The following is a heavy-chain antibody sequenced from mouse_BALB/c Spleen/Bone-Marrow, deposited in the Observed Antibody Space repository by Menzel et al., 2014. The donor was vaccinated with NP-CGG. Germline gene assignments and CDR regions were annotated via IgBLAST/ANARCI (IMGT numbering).Heavy chain of an antibody. D-gene: IGHD2-14*01. CDR1: GYTFTDYN. CDR2: IYPYNSGT. CDR3: ARFRYDWYFDV. Sequence: VQLQQSGPELVKPGASVKISCKASGYTFTDYNMHWVKQSHGKSLEWIGYIYPYNSGTGYNQKFKSKATLTVDNSSSTAYMELRSLTSEDSAVYYCARFRYDWYFDVWGAGTTVTVSS. V-gene: IGHV1S29*02. J-gene: IGHJ1*01.